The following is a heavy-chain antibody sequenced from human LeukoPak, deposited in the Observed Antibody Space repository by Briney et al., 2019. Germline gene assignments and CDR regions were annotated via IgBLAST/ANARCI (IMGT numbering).Heavy chain of an antibody. CDR2: IYSSGST. CDR3: ARDRYGGRPSDAFDI. Sequence: SETLSLTCTVSGGSISSGSSYWSWIRHPPGKGLEWIGYIYSSGSTNYNPSLKSRVTISVDTSKNQFSLKLTSVTAADTAVYYCARDRYGGRPSDAFDIWGQGTMVTVSS. V-gene: IGHV4-61*01. J-gene: IGHJ3*02. D-gene: IGHD4-23*01. CDR1: GGSISSGSSY.